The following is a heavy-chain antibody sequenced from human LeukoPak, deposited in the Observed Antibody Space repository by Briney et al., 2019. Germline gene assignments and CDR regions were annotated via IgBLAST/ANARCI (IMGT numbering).Heavy chain of an antibody. V-gene: IGHV3-23*01. D-gene: IGHD3-9*01. J-gene: IGHJ3*02. CDR1: GFTFSRYA. CDR3: AKVRYFDWLDAFDI. CDR2: ISGSGGST. Sequence: GGSLRLSCAASGFTFSRYAMSWVRQAPGGGLEGVSAISGSGGSTYYAASVKGRFNISRDNSKNTLYLQMNSLRAEDTAVYYCAKVRYFDWLDAFDIWGQGTMVTVSS.